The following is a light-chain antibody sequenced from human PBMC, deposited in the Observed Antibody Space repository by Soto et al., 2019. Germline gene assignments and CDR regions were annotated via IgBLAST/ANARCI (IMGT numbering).Light chain of an antibody. Sequence: IQMTQSPSSLSASVGDRVSITCQASQAIRDDLGWYQKKPGKAPKLLISAASSLHSGVPSRFSGSGSGTDCTLIISSLQPEDVATYYCQQSYTTPWTFGQGTKVDI. J-gene: IGKJ1*01. CDR2: AAS. V-gene: IGKV1-39*01. CDR1: QAIRDD. CDR3: QQSYTTPWT.